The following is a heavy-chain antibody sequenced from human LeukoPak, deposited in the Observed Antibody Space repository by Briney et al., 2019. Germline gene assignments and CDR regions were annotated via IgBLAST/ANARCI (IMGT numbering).Heavy chain of an antibody. CDR1: GFTFSSYA. CDR3: AKGDYDSSGTYLGYYYYYGMDV. J-gene: IGHJ6*02. Sequence: GGSLRLSCAASGFTFSSYAMSWVRQALGKGLEWVSAISGSGGSTYYADSVKGRFTISRDNSKSTLYLQMNSLGAEDTAVYYCAKGDYDSSGTYLGYYYYYGMDVWGQGTTVTVSS. D-gene: IGHD3-22*01. V-gene: IGHV3-23*01. CDR2: ISGSGGST.